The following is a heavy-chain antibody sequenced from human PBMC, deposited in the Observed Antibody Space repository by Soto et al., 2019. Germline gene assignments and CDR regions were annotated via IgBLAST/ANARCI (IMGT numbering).Heavy chain of an antibody. Sequence: EVQLLESGGGSVRRGGSLRLSCTASGLTFSSYAMTWVRQAPGKGLEWVSAIGGRTTGTYYADSVRGRFTISRDTSKNTLYLQMNSLRAEDTAVYYCAKDLYGDYGATGEDWGQGTLVTVSS. CDR3: AKDLYGDYGATGED. D-gene: IGHD4-17*01. CDR2: IGGRTTGT. J-gene: IGHJ4*02. V-gene: IGHV3-23*01. CDR1: GLTFSSYA.